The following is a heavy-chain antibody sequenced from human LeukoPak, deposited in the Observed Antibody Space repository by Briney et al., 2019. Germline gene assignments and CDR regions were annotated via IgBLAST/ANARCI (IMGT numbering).Heavy chain of an antibody. D-gene: IGHD5-18*01. CDR2: IKTDGSIT. CDR1: GFSFSVFW. J-gene: IGHJ4*02. Sequence: GGSLRLSCAASGFSFSVFWMHWVRQAPGKGPVWVSRIKTDGSITNYADSVKGRFTISRDNAKNTLYLQMNSLIPEDTAVYYCARQYISGQWYFDYWGQGTLVTVSS. CDR3: ARQYISGQWYFDY. V-gene: IGHV3-74*01.